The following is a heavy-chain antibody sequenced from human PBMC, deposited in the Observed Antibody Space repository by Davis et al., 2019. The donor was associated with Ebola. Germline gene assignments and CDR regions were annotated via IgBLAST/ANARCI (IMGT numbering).Heavy chain of an antibody. D-gene: IGHD6-19*01. CDR2: VHGGNGNT. CDR3: ARASFGYNSGWYADY. CDR1: GLTLTKYA. J-gene: IGHJ4*02. Sequence: ASVKVSCKASGLTLTKYAIHWVRQAPGQRLEWMGWVHGGNGNTKYSQRFQGRVTITTDTSANTVYLDLTSLRSEDTAVFYCARASFGYNSGWYADYWGPGSLVTVSS. V-gene: IGHV1-3*01.